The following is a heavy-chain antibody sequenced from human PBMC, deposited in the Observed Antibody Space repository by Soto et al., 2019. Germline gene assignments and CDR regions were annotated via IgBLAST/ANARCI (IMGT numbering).Heavy chain of an antibody. CDR3: AKLTGFGGSPSYYFDY. Sequence: QVQLVESGGGVVQPGRSLRLSCAASGFTFSSYGMHWVRQAPGKGLEWVAVISYDGSNKYYADSVKGRFTISRDNSKNTLYLQMNSLRAEDTAVYYCAKLTGFGGSPSYYFDYWGQGTLVTVSS. CDR1: GFTFSSYG. D-gene: IGHD3-10*01. CDR2: ISYDGSNK. V-gene: IGHV3-30*18. J-gene: IGHJ4*02.